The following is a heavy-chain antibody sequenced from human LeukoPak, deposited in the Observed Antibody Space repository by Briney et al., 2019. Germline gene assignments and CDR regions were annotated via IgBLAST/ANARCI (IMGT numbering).Heavy chain of an antibody. J-gene: IGHJ4*02. CDR1: GFTFSSNN. D-gene: IGHD2/OR15-2a*01. CDR2: ISSSGSTI. CDR3: ARGNRGDY. Sequence: GGPLRLSCAASGFTFSSNNINWVRQAPGKGLEWVSYISSSGSTIYYADSVKGRFTIIRDNAKNSLYLQMNSLRDEDTAVYYCARGNRGDYWGQGTLVTVSS. V-gene: IGHV3-48*02.